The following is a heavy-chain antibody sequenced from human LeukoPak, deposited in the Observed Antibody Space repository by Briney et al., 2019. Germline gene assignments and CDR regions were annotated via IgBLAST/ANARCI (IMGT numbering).Heavy chain of an antibody. V-gene: IGHV3-30*02. Sequence: GGSLRLSCAASGFIYSTYGTHWVRQAPGKGLEWVAFIRPEGSDKSYADSVKGRFTISRDNSKNTLYLQMNTLRPEDTAVYYCGKHGSASDYWGQGTLVTVSS. CDR1: GFIYSTYG. J-gene: IGHJ4*02. CDR2: IRPEGSDK. D-gene: IGHD2-15*01. CDR3: GKHGSASDY.